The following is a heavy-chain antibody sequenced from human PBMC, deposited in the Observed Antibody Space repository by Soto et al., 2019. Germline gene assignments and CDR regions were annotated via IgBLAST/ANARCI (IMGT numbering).Heavy chain of an antibody. Sequence: EVQLVQSGAEVKKPGESLRISCKGSGYSFTSYWICWVRQMPGKGLEWMGRIDPSDSYTNYSPSFQGHVTISADKSISTAYLQWSSLKASDTAMYYCARLAMATRRGYYGMDVWGQGTTVTVSS. CDR2: IDPSDSYT. D-gene: IGHD5-12*01. CDR1: GYSFTSYW. J-gene: IGHJ6*02. V-gene: IGHV5-10-1*01. CDR3: ARLAMATRRGYYGMDV.